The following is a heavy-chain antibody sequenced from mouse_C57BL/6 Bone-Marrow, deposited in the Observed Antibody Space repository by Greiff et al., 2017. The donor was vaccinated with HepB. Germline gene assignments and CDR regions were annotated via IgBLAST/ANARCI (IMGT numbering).Heavy chain of an antibody. J-gene: IGHJ4*01. CDR1: GYSITSGYY. CDR3: ARGGYYGSSRYAMDY. D-gene: IGHD1-1*01. V-gene: IGHV3-6*01. CDR2: ISYDGSN. Sequence: EVKLMESGPGLVKPSQSLSLTCSVTGYSITSGYYWNWIRQFPGNKLEWMGYISYDGSNNYNPSLKNRISITRDTSKNQFFLKLNSVTTEDTATYYCARGGYYGSSRYAMDYWGQGTSVTVSS.